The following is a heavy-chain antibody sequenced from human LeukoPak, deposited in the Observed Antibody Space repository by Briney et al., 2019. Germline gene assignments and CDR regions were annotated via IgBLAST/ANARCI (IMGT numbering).Heavy chain of an antibody. CDR3: ARGFGDWGLSWFDP. J-gene: IGHJ5*02. V-gene: IGHV4-61*01. CDR1: AGSVPSSSSD. CDR2: IYYSGSA. D-gene: IGHD3-10*01. Sequence: PSETLSPTGTVSAGSVPSSSSDWSWIRQPPGKGLEWIGYIYYSGSAKYNPSLKSRVTISVDTSKNQFSLKLTSVTAADTAVYYCARGFGDWGLSWFDPWGQGTLVTVSS.